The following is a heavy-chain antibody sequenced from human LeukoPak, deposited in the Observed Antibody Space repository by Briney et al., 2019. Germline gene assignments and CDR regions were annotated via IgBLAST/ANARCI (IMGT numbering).Heavy chain of an antibody. Sequence: GRSLRLSCAASGFTFSSYGMHWVRQAPGKGLEWVAVIWYDGSNKYYADSVKGRFTISRDNSKNTLYLQMNSLRAEDTAVYYCARDRDSGSWYNWFDPWGQGTLVTVSS. V-gene: IGHV3-33*01. CDR1: GFTFSSYG. J-gene: IGHJ5*02. D-gene: IGHD6-13*01. CDR2: IWYDGSNK. CDR3: ARDRDSGSWYNWFDP.